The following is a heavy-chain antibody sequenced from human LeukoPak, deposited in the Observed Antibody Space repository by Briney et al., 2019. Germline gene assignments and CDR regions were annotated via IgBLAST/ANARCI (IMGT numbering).Heavy chain of an antibody. J-gene: IGHJ4*02. CDR3: AKGVKVPAARTYYYGSGSYYNKRPFDY. CDR1: GFTFSSYA. V-gene: IGHV3-23*01. Sequence: PGGSLRLSCAASGFTFSSYAMSWVRQAPGKGLEWVSAISGSGGSTYYADSVKGRFTISRDNSKNTPYLQMNSLRAEDTAVYYCAKGVKVPAARTYYYGSGSYYNKRPFDYWGQGTLVTVSS. D-gene: IGHD3-10*01. CDR2: ISGSGGST.